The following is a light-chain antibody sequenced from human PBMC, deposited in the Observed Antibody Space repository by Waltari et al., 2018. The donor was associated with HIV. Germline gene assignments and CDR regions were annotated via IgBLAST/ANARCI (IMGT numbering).Light chain of an antibody. CDR3: CSYAGSNTYL. J-gene: IGLJ1*01. Sequence: QSALTQPASVSGFPGQSITISCTGSSSDVGSYTYVSWYQQHPGKAPKLLIYDVSKRPSVVSNRFSGSKSGNTASLTISGLQAEDEADYYCCSYAGSNTYLFGTGTEVTVL. CDR1: SSDVGSYTY. CDR2: DVS. V-gene: IGLV2-23*02.